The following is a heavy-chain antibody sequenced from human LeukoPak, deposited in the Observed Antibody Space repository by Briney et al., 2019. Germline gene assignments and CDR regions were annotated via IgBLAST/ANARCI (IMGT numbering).Heavy chain of an antibody. Sequence: QPGGSLRLSCAASGFTFSSYAMSWGRQAPGNGLEWGSVIRGSGGSTYYADSVKGRFTISRGNSKNTLYLQMNSLRAEDTAVYYCARDLPSYASSSGNWGQGTLVTVSS. CDR3: ARDLPSYASSSGN. J-gene: IGHJ4*02. V-gene: IGHV3-23*01. CDR1: GFTFSSYA. D-gene: IGHD6-6*01. CDR2: IRGSGGST.